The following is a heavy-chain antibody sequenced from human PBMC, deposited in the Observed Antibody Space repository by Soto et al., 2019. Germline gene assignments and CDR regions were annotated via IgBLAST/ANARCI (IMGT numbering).Heavy chain of an antibody. CDR3: ARVAGLAGHV. D-gene: IGHD6-19*01. CDR2: IKQDGGDK. CDR1: GFTFSSYW. V-gene: IGHV3-7*01. Sequence: EAQLMESGGGLVQPGGSLSLSCAASGFTFSSYWMSWVRQAPGKGLEWVANIKQDGGDKYYVDSVKGRFIISRDNAKNSLYLQMDSLRAEDTAVYYCARVAGLAGHVWGQGTLVTVSS. J-gene: IGHJ4*02.